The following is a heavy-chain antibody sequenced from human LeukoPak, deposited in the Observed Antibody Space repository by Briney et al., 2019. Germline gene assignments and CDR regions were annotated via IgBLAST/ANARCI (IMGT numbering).Heavy chain of an antibody. CDR1: GGSFSGYY. J-gene: IGHJ4*02. V-gene: IGHV4-34*01. CDR3: ARALAGTDFDY. CDR2: INHSGST. D-gene: IGHD6-19*01. Sequence: SETLSLTCAVYGGSFSGYYWSWIRQPPGKGLEWIGEINHSGSTNYNPSLKSRVTISVDTSKNQFSLKLSSVTAADTAVYYCARALAGTDFDYWGQGALVTVSS.